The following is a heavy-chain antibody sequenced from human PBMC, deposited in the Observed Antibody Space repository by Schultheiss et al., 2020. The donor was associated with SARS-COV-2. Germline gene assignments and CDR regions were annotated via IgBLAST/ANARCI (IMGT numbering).Heavy chain of an antibody. CDR1: GFTVSSNY. CDR3: AKDALWMSSSGSTYYGMDV. Sequence: GGSLRLSCAASGFTVSSNYMSWVRQAPGKGLEWVSAISGSGGSTYYADSVKGRFTISRDNSKNTLYLQMNSLRAEDTAVYYCAKDALWMSSSGSTYYGMDVWGQGTTVTVSS. CDR2: ISGSGGST. D-gene: IGHD3-22*01. J-gene: IGHJ6*02. V-gene: IGHV3-23*01.